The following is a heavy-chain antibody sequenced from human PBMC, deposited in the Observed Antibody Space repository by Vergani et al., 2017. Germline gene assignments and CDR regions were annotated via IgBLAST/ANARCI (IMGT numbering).Heavy chain of an antibody. CDR3: ARMGGYYEGDAFRIGYFDS. Sequence: QVQLQESGPGLVKPSQTLSLTCSVSGDFISSGVYYWNWIRQHPGKGLERIGYIYSTGSTHHNPSLRRRINMSVDTSKNQFSLKLNSVTAADTAMYYCARMGGYYEGDAFRIGYFDSWGPGILVTVSS. CDR2: IYSTGST. CDR1: GDFISSGVYY. V-gene: IGHV4-31*03. D-gene: IGHD3-16*01. J-gene: IGHJ4*02.